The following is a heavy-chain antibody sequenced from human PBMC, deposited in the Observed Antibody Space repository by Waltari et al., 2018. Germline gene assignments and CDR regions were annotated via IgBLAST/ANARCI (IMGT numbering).Heavy chain of an antibody. V-gene: IGHV1-3*04. J-gene: IGHJ4*02. CDR3: AREEGRYYNFWNGYYAFDN. CDR2: INTETGIT. D-gene: IGHD3-3*01. Sequence: QVQLVQSGTEVKKPGASVKISCAASGYSFTAYTLQWVRQAPGQGLEWMGWINTETGITKYAQNFQGRVTFTRDTSARTGDMELRSLTTEDTAVYYCAREEGRYYNFWNGYYAFDNWGQGTLVTVSS. CDR1: GYSFTAYT.